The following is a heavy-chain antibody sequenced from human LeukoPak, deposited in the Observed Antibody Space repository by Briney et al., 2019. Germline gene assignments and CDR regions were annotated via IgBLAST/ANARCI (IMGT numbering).Heavy chain of an antibody. J-gene: IGHJ4*02. CDR1: GYTFTCYG. Sequence: ASVKVSCKASGYTFTCYGISWVRQAPGQGLEWMGRINPYNGDTNYAQKFQGRVTMTTDTSTTTAYMELRSLRSDDTAVYYCGEGDYWGQGTLVTVSS. V-gene: IGHV1-18*01. CDR2: INPYNGDT. CDR3: GEGDY.